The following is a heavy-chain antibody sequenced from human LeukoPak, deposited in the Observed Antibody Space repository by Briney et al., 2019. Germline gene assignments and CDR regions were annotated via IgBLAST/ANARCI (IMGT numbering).Heavy chain of an antibody. CDR3: ASRNFGSSPFDY. V-gene: IGHV3-74*01. CDR1: GFTFSRFW. Sequence: GGSLRLSCAASGFTFSRFWMHWVRHAPGKGLVWVSRISGDGSNTNYADSVKGRFTISRDNAKNTLYLQMDSLTGDDTAVYYCASRNFGSSPFDYWGQGTLVTVSS. D-gene: IGHD3-10*01. CDR2: ISGDGSNT. J-gene: IGHJ4*02.